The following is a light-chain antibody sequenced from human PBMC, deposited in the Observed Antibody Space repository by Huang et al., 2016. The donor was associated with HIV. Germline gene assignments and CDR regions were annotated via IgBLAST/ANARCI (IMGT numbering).Light chain of an antibody. CDR1: QSVGSN. CDR3: HQYKIWPPYT. Sequence: EIVMTQSPATLSVSPGERAKVSCRTSQSVGSNLAWYQQKPGQAPRLLIYDAYPRATGVPARFSGSGSGTDFTLSISSLQSDDIAVYYCHQYKIWPPYTFGQGTKLEIK. V-gene: IGKV3-15*01. J-gene: IGKJ2*01. CDR2: DAY.